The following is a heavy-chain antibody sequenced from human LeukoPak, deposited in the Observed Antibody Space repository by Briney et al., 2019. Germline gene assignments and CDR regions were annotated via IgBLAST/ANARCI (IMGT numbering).Heavy chain of an antibody. CDR1: GFTFSSYSMN. CDR3: ARMVRGVILQGGWFDP. V-gene: IGHV4-59*05. D-gene: IGHD3-10*01. J-gene: IGHJ5*02. CDR2: IYYSGST. Sequence: GSLRLSCAASGFTFSSYSMNWVRQAPGKGLEWIGSIYYSGSTYYNPSLKSRVTISVDTSKNQFSLKLSSVTAADTAVYYCARMVRGVILQGGWFDPWGQGTLVTVSS.